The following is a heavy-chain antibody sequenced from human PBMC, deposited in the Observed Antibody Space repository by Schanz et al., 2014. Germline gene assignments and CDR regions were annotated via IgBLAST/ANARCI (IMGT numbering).Heavy chain of an antibody. CDR2: ISAYTNNT. D-gene: IGHD2-2*01. Sequence: QVQLVQSGAEVKKPGASVRVSCKVSGYAFTTYGLNWVRQAPGQGLEWMGWISAYTNNTNYAQKVQGRVTMTTDTATGTAYMELRRLRSDDTAVYYCARDRRRYCSTASCLHDNWFDPWGQGTLXIVSS. J-gene: IGHJ5*02. CDR3: ARDRRRYCSTASCLHDNWFDP. CDR1: GYAFTTYG. V-gene: IGHV1-18*01.